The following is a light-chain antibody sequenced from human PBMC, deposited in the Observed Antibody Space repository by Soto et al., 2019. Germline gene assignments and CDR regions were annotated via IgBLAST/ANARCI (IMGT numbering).Light chain of an antibody. Sequence: EIVSTQSPATLSLSPGERATLSCRASQSVSDYLAWYQQKPGQPPRLLIYATTTRATGIPDRFSGSGSGTDFTLTISRLEPEDFAVYYCQQYGSSRTFGQGTKVDIK. CDR3: QQYGSSRT. J-gene: IGKJ1*01. CDR2: ATT. CDR1: QSVSDY. V-gene: IGKV3-20*01.